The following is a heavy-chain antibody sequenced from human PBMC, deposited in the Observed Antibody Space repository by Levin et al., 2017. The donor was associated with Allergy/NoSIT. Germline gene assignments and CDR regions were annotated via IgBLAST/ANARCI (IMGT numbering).Heavy chain of an antibody. CDR2: IIPIFGTA. CDR1: GGTFSSYA. CDR3: ARDRGYGGNGIPYFDY. Sequence: ASVKVSCKASGGTFSSYAISWVRQAPGQGLEWMGGIIPIFGTANYAQKFQGRVTITADESTSTAYMELSSLRSEDTAVYYCARDRGYGGNGIPYFDYWGQGTLVTVSS. D-gene: IGHD4-23*01. V-gene: IGHV1-69*13. J-gene: IGHJ4*02.